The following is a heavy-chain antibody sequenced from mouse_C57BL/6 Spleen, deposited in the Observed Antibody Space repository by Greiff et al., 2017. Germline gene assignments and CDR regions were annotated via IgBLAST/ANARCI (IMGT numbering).Heavy chain of an antibody. D-gene: IGHD2-4*01. J-gene: IGHJ3*01. V-gene: IGHV1-82*01. CDR3: ARRAYYDYDAWFAY. Sequence: VMLVESGPELVKPGASVKISCKASGYAFSSSWMNWVKQRPGKGLEWIGRIYPGDGDTNYNGKFKGKATLTADKSSSTAYMQLSSLTSEDSAVYFCARRAYYDYDAWFAYWGQGTLVTVSA. CDR2: IYPGDGDT. CDR1: GYAFSSSW.